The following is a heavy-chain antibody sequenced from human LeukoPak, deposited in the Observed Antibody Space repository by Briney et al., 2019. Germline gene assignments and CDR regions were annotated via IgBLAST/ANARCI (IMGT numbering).Heavy chain of an antibody. V-gene: IGHV4-59*08. Sequence: SETLSLTCTVSGGSISSYYWGWIRQPPGKGLEWIGYIYYSGSTNYNPSLKSRVTISVDTSKNQFSLKLSSVTAADTAVYYCARHAYSSGWYFDYWGQGTLVTVSS. CDR3: ARHAYSSGWYFDY. CDR2: IYYSGST. D-gene: IGHD6-19*01. J-gene: IGHJ4*02. CDR1: GGSISSYY.